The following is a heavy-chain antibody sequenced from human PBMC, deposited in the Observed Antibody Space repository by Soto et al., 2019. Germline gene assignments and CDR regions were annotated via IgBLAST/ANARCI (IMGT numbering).Heavy chain of an antibody. Sequence: GGSLRLSCAASGFTFSNYAMNWVRQAPGKGLEWVSGISGGSGDSTFYADSVKGRFTISRDNSKNTLHLQMNSLRTEDTAVYYCAKNQPSWATRAAFDYWGQGTLVTVSS. CDR3: AKNQPSWATRAAFDY. CDR1: GFTFSNYA. V-gene: IGHV3-23*01. D-gene: IGHD2-2*01. J-gene: IGHJ4*02. CDR2: ISGGSGDST.